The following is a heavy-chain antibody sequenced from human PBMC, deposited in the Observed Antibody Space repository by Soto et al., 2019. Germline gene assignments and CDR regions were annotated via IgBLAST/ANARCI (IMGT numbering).Heavy chain of an antibody. CDR2: ISYDGSNK. CDR3: AKVTAAAGHYYYYGMDV. CDR1: GFTFSSYG. Sequence: GGSLRLSCAASGFTFSSYGMHWVRQAPGKGLEWVAVISYDGSNKYYADSVKGRFTISRDNSKNTLYLQMNSLRAEDTAVYYCAKVTAAAGHYYYYGMDVWGQGTTVTV. D-gene: IGHD6-13*01. J-gene: IGHJ6*02. V-gene: IGHV3-30*18.